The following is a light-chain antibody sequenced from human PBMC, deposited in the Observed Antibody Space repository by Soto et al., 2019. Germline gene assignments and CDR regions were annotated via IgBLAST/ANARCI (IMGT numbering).Light chain of an antibody. V-gene: IGLV2-14*03. CDR2: DVS. Sequence: QSALIQPASVSGSPGQSITISCTGTSSDVGAYNYVSWYQHHPGKAPKLMIYDVSNRPSGVSNRFSGSKSGNTASLTISGLQAEDEADYYCNSFTTSSTLVFGGGTQLTVL. J-gene: IGLJ2*01. CDR1: SSDVGAYNY. CDR3: NSFTTSSTLV.